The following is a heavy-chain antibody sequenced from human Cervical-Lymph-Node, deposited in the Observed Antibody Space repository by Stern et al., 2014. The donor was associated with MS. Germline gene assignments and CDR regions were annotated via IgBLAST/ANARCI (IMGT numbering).Heavy chain of an antibody. D-gene: IGHD2-2*01. CDR3: ARDGYSSTEYYLEY. J-gene: IGHJ4*02. CDR1: GDSISRRSYY. V-gene: IGHV4-61*01. Sequence: QVQLQESGPGLVKPSETLSLTCTVSGDSISRRSYYWSWIRQPPGKGLEWIGFIYYGGSTKYNPSLNSRVTILQDSSKNQISLKVNSVTAADSAVYYCARDGYSSTEYYLEYWGQGILVTVSS. CDR2: IYYGGST.